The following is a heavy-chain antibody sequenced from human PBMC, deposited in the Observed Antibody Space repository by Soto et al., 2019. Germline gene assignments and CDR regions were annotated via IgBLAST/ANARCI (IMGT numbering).Heavy chain of an antibody. V-gene: IGHV1-3*01. CDR1: GYTFTSYA. Sequence: ASVKVSCKASGYTFTSYAMHWVRQAPGQRLEWMGWINAGNGNTKYSQKFQGRVTITRDTSASTAYMELSSLRSEDTAVYYCARGGVRGVNRLFDYWGQGTLVTVSS. CDR2: INAGNGNT. D-gene: IGHD3-10*01. J-gene: IGHJ4*02. CDR3: ARGGVRGVNRLFDY.